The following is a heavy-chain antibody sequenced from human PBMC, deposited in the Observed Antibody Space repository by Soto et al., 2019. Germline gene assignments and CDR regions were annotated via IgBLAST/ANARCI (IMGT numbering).Heavy chain of an antibody. CDR2: IYYSGST. J-gene: IGHJ6*02. V-gene: IGHV4-59*11. D-gene: IGHD3-3*01. Sequence: PSETLSLTCTVSGGSISSHYWSWIRQPPGKGLEWIGYIYYSGSTKYNPSLKSRVTISVDTSKNQFSLNLRSVTAADTAVYYCARAGDFWSGYPPGYYYYYAMDVWGQGTTVTVS. CDR3: ARAGDFWSGYPPGYYYYYAMDV. CDR1: GGSISSHY.